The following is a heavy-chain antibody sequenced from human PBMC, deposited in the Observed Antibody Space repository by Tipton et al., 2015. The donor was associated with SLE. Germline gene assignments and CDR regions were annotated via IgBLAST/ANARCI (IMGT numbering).Heavy chain of an antibody. CDR3: ASTHSTVPARPNYYYYMDV. CDR1: GGSIRSGYYY. CDR2: ISYSGST. Sequence: LRLSCTVSGGSIRSGYYYWTWIRQHPGKGLEWIGYISYSGSTYYNPTLKSRVAFSVETSNNQVSLKLTSGTAADTAVYYCASTHSTVPARPNYYYYMDVWGTGTTVTVSS. D-gene: IGHD4-17*01. V-gene: IGHV4-31*03. J-gene: IGHJ6*03.